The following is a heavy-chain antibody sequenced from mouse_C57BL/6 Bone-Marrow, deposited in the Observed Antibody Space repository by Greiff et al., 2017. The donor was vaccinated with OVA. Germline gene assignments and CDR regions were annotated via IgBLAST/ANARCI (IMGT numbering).Heavy chain of an antibody. CDR2: IYPRSGNT. CDR1: GYTFTSYG. V-gene: IGHV1-81*01. D-gene: IGHD2-5*01. CDR3: ARSGYSNLLG. Sequence: VMLVESGAELARPGASVKLSCKASGYTFTSYGISWVKQRTGQGLEWIGEIYPRSGNTYYNEKFKGKATLTADKSSSTAYMELRSLTSEDSAVYFCARSGYSNLLGWGQGTSVTVSS. J-gene: IGHJ4*01.